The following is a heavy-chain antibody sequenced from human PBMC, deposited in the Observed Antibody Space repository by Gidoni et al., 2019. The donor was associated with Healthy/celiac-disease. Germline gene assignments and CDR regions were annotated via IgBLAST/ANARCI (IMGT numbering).Heavy chain of an antibody. CDR3: ARAFDTAMGCGPTTGDRGAFDI. V-gene: IGHV1-2*02. D-gene: IGHD5-18*01. CDR2: INPNSGGT. CDR1: GYTFTGYS. J-gene: IGHJ3*02. Sequence: QVQLVQSGAEVKKPGASVKVSCKASGYTFTGYSMHWVRQAPGQGLEWMGWINPNSGGTNYAQKVQGRVTMTRDTSISTAYMELSRLRSDDTAVYYWARAFDTAMGCGPTTGDRGAFDIWGQGTMVTVSS.